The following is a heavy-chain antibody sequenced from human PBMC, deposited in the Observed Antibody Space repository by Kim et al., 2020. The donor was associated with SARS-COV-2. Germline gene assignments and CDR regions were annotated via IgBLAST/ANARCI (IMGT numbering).Heavy chain of an antibody. V-gene: IGHV1-3*01. J-gene: IGHJ5*02. CDR2: INAGDGDT. CDR1: GYAFSSYD. D-gene: IGHD3-16*01. CDR3: VRLRLHAANWFDP. Sequence: ASVKVSCKASGYAFSSYDIHWVRQVSGQKFEWMGWINAGDGDTKYSQRFQDRVTFSRDTSASTAFMELRSLGSQDTAVYYCVRLRLHAANWFDPWGQGTLSPSPQ.